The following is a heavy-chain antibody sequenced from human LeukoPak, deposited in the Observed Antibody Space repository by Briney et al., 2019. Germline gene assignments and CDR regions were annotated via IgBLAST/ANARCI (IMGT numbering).Heavy chain of an antibody. CDR2: IYHSGST. V-gene: IGHV4-30-2*01. J-gene: IGHJ6*02. CDR3: ASYSSSSTFLDV. Sequence: SQTLSLTCAVAGGSISSGGYSWSWIRQPPGKGLEWIGYIYHSGSTYYDPSLKSRVTISVDRSKNQFSLKLSSVTAADTAVYHCASYSSSSTFLDVWGQGTTVTVSS. CDR1: GGSISSGGYS. D-gene: IGHD6-6*01.